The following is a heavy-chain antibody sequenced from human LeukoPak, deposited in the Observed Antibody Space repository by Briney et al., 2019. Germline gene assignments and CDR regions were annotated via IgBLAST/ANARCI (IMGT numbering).Heavy chain of an antibody. D-gene: IGHD3-22*01. CDR2: ISAYNGNT. V-gene: IGHV1-18*01. CDR3: ARDTMIYGDYFDY. J-gene: IGHJ4*02. CDR1: GYTFINYG. Sequence: ASVKVSCKASGYTFINYGISWVRQAPGQGLEWMGWISAYNGNTNYAQKLQGRATMTTDTSTSTAYMELRSLRSDDTAVYYCARDTMIYGDYFDYWGQGTLVTVSS.